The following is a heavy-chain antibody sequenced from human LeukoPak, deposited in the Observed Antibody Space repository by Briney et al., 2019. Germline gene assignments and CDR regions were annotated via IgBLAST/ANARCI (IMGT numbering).Heavy chain of an antibody. Sequence: PSETLSLTCTVSGGSISSYYWSWIRQPPGKGLEWIGYIYYSGSTNYNPSLKSRVTISVDTSKNQFSLKLSSVTAADTAVYYCARDTADSDAFISGAKGQWSPSLQ. V-gene: IGHV4-59*01. D-gene: IGHD2-2*01. CDR1: GGSISSYY. CDR2: IYYSGST. J-gene: IGHJ3*02. CDR3: ARDTADSDAFIS.